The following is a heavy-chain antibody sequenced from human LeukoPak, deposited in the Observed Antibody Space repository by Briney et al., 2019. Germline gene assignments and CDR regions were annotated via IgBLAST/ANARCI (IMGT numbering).Heavy chain of an antibody. Sequence: SETLSLTCTVSGGSISSYYWSWIRQPPGKGLEWIGESSPTGDITGYNPSLKGRATISVDPSRKQFSLKLTSVTAADTGVYYCARVPDFIARPCDSWGPGTLVTVSS. V-gene: IGHV4-34*01. D-gene: IGHD2-21*01. CDR1: GGSISSYY. CDR3: ARVPDFIARPCDS. J-gene: IGHJ4*02. CDR2: SSPTGDIT.